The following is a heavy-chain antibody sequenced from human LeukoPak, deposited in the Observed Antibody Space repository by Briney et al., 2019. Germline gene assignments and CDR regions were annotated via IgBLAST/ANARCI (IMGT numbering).Heavy chain of an antibody. D-gene: IGHD3-22*01. CDR3: ARDPSDYYDSSGYGAAFDI. CDR2: INPNSGGT. J-gene: IGHJ3*02. CDR1: GYTFTGYY. Sequence: ASVKVSCKASGYTFTGYYMHWVRQAPGQGLEWMGWINPNSGGTNYAQKFQGRVTMTRDTSISTAYMELSRLRSDDTAVYYCARDPSDYYDSSGYGAAFDIWGQGTMVTVSS. V-gene: IGHV1-2*02.